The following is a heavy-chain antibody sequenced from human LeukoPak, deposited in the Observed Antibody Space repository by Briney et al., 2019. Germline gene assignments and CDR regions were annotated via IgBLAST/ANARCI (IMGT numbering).Heavy chain of an antibody. CDR3: AKGGTGHSDY. D-gene: IGHD3-16*01. J-gene: IGHJ4*02. Sequence: SGGSLRLSCAASGFSFSSYWMHWVRQAPGKGLVWVSRINSDGSGTTYADSVKGRFTISRDNAKNTLDLQMNNLRAEDTAVYYCAKGGTGHSDYWGQGTLVTVSS. CDR2: INSDGSGT. CDR1: GFSFSSYW. V-gene: IGHV3-74*03.